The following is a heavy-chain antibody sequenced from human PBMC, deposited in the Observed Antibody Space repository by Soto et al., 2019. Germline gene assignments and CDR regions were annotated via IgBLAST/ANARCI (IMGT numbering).Heavy chain of an antibody. Sequence: SETLSLTCTVSGGSISNYYWSWIRQPAGKGLEWIGRLYTSGSTSYNPSLKSRVTMSLDRSKNQFSLKLSSVTAADTAIYYCAREESVHHPNAMDVWGQGTTVTVSS. CDR1: GGSISNYY. CDR2: LYTSGST. J-gene: IGHJ6*02. V-gene: IGHV4-4*07. D-gene: IGHD6-6*01. CDR3: AREESVHHPNAMDV.